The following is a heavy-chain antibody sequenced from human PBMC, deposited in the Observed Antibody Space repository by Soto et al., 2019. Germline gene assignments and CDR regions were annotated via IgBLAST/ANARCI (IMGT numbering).Heavy chain of an antibody. Sequence: ASVKVSCKASGYTFIDYDLHWVRQAPGQGLEWMGWINPNSGGTKYAQKFQGWVTMTRDTSVSTAYMELSRLKYDDTAVYYCARDAGEDSFDNSLFDYWGQGALVTVS. D-gene: IGHD3-22*01. J-gene: IGHJ4*02. CDR2: INPNSGGT. CDR3: ARDAGEDSFDNSLFDY. CDR1: GYTFIDYD. V-gene: IGHV1-2*04.